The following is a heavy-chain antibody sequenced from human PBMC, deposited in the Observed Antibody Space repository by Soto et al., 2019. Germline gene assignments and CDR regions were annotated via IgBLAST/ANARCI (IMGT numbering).Heavy chain of an antibody. CDR2: IYHSGST. J-gene: IGHJ6*03. V-gene: IGHV4-4*02. D-gene: IGHD2-15*01. CDR3: ARVYCSGGSCYPRYYYYMDV. Sequence: QVQLQESGPGLVKPSGTLSLTCAVSSGSISSSNWWSWVRQPPGKGLEWIGEIYHSGSTNYNPSPKRRVTLSVDKSKNQFSLKLSSVTAADTAVYYCARVYCSGGSCYPRYYYYMDVWGKGTTVTVSS. CDR1: SGSISSSNW.